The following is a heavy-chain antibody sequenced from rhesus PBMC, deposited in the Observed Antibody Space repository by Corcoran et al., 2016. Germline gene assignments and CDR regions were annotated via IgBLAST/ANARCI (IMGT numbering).Heavy chain of an antibody. CDR2: IYGSGGST. D-gene: IGHD2-21*01. J-gene: IGHJ4*01. V-gene: IGHV4-93*01. CDR3: ARDQVRLGSRDY. Sequence: QVQLQESGPAVVKPSEPLSLTCAVSGGSIRSSTWWSWFRQSPGKGLGWIGGIYGSGGSTEYNPSLKSRVTISKDTSKNQFSLKLSSVTAADTAVYYCARDQVRLGSRDYWGQGVLVTVSS. CDR1: GGSIRSSTW.